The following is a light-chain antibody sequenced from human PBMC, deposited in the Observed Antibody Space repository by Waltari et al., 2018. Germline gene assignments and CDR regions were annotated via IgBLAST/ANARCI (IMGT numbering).Light chain of an antibody. CDR1: QSVLYTSNNKNY. CDR2: WAS. CDR3: QQYHSSPS. J-gene: IGKJ5*01. Sequence: DIVMTQSPDSLAVSLGERATINCKSSQSVLYTSNNKNYLAWYQQKPGQPPKLLIYWASNRVSGVPDRFSGSGSGTDFTLTISSLQAEDVAVYHCQQYHSSPSFGQGTRLEIK. V-gene: IGKV4-1*01.